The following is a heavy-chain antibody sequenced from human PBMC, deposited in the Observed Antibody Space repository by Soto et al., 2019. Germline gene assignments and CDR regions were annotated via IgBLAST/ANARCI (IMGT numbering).Heavy chain of an antibody. Sequence: GESLKISCKGLGNSFNNWIGWVRQMPGKGLEWVGIIYPSDSDTRYSPSFQGQVTISADKSISTAYLQWSSLQHSDSAMYYCARYHFDNIGSQADYWRPGTLVTVSS. CDR2: IYPSDSDT. V-gene: IGHV5-51*01. CDR1: GNSFNNW. CDR3: ARYHFDNIGSQADY. D-gene: IGHD3-22*01. J-gene: IGHJ4*02.